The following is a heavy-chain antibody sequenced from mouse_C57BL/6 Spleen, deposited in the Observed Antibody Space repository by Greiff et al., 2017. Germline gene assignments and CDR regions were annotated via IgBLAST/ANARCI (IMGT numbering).Heavy chain of an antibody. Sequence: LQESGPGLVKPSQSLSLTCSVTGYSIPSGYYWYWLRPFPGNQLEWLGYISYDGSNNNYPSLINRISITRDTSQNQFFLKLNSVTTEDTATYYCASEVNEYYFDYWGQGTTLTVSS. CDR2: ISYDGSN. CDR3: ASEVNEYYFDY. D-gene: IGHD2-13*01. CDR1: GYSIPSGYY. V-gene: IGHV3-6*01. J-gene: IGHJ2*01.